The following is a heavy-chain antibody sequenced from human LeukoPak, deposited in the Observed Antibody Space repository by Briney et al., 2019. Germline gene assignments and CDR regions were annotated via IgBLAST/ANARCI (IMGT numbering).Heavy chain of an antibody. CDR2: IIPILGIA. J-gene: IGHJ6*03. D-gene: IGHD6-13*01. Sequence: SVKVSCXASGGTFSSYTISWVRQAPGQGLEWMGRIIPILGIANYAQKFQGRVTITADKSTSTAYMELSSLRSEDTAVYYCATGIAAAGFYYYYMDVWGKGTTVTVSS. V-gene: IGHV1-69*02. CDR3: ATGIAAAGFYYYYMDV. CDR1: GGTFSSYT.